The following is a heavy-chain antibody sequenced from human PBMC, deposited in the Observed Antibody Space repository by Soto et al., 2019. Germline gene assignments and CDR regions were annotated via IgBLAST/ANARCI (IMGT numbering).Heavy chain of an antibody. CDR1: ISSYY. D-gene: IGHD3-16*01. V-gene: IGHV4-59*01. Sequence: ISSYYWNWIRQTPGKGLEWIGYIYYTGCTNYNPSLKSRVTMSVDTSQNQFSLKLTSLTVVDTAVYYCARSRGGYFDYWGQGTLVTVSS. J-gene: IGHJ4*02. CDR2: IYYTGCT. CDR3: ARSRGGYFDY.